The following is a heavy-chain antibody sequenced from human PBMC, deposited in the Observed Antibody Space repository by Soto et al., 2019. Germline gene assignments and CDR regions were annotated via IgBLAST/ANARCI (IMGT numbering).Heavy chain of an antibody. J-gene: IGHJ4*02. V-gene: IGHV3-23*01. CDR2: ISNSGGNT. Sequence: EVQLLESGGGLVQPGGSLRLSCVVSGFTFTTYTMSWVRQAPGKGLEWVSGISNSGGNTYYADSVKGRFTISRDNSKNTLYLQMNSLRADDTAAYYCARVGTALYFDHWGQGTLVSVSS. CDR1: GFTFTTYT. D-gene: IGHD2-21*02. CDR3: ARVGTALYFDH.